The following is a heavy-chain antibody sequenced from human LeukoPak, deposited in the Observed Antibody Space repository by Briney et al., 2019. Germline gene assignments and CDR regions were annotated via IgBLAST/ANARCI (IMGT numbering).Heavy chain of an antibody. CDR3: ARYGGSSWQLYYYYYMDV. V-gene: IGHV4-38-2*02. CDR1: GYSISSGYY. D-gene: IGHD6-13*01. Sequence: SETLSLTCTVSGYSISSGYYWGWIRQPPGKGLEWIGSIYHSGSTYYNPSLKSRVTISVDTSKNQFSLKLSSVTAADTAVYYCARYGGSSWQLYYYYYMDVWGQGTMVTVSS. CDR2: IYHSGST. J-gene: IGHJ6*03.